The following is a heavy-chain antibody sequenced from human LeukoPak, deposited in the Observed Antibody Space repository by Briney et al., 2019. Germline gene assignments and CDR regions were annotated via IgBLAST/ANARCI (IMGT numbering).Heavy chain of an antibody. CDR1: GFTFSSYA. D-gene: IGHD6-13*01. Sequence: GGSLRLSCAASGFTFSSYAMSWVRQAPGKGLEWVSAIGGSGGSTYYADSVKGRFTISRDNSKITLYLQMNSLRAEDTAVYYCAKDYSSSWSTGSFDYWGQGTLVTVSS. V-gene: IGHV3-23*01. CDR3: AKDYSSSWSTGSFDY. CDR2: IGGSGGST. J-gene: IGHJ4*02.